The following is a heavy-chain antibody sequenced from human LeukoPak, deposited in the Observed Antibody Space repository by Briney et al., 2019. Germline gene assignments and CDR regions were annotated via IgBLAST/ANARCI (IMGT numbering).Heavy chain of an antibody. J-gene: IGHJ4*02. CDR1: GFTVSSNY. CDR2: IYSGGTS. CDR3: SARRSPTSPFDY. Sequence: GGSLRLSCAASGFTVSSNYMTWVRQAPGKGLEWVSVIYSGGTSYYAGSVKGRFTISRDNSKNTLDLQMNSLRAEDTAVYYCSARRSPTSPFDYWGQGTLVTVSS. V-gene: IGHV3-66*01.